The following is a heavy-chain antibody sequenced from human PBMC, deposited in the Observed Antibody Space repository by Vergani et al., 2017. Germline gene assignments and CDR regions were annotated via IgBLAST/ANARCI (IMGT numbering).Heavy chain of an antibody. CDR3: ARDRYNWDPRLFDY. J-gene: IGHJ4*02. CDR2: INPNSVAT. Sequence: QVQLVQSGAELKKPGASVKVSCKASGYTFTGYYMHWVRQAPGQGLEWMGCINPNSVATNYAQTFQGRVTMTRDTSISTAYMELSRLRSADTAVYYCARDRYNWDPRLFDYWGQGTLVTVSS. CDR1: GYTFTGYY. D-gene: IGHD1-20*01. V-gene: IGHV1-2*02.